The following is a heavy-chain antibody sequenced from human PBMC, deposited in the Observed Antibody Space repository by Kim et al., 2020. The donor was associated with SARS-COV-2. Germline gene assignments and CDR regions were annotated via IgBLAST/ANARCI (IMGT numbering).Heavy chain of an antibody. V-gene: IGHV3-23*01. Sequence: GGSLRLSCVASGFTFSSYAMSWVRQAPGKGLEWVSAISGSGGSTYYADSVKGRFTISRDNSKNTLYLQMNSLRAEDTAVYYCAKGRGGSWRYYYMDVWGKGTTVTVSS. CDR2: ISGSGGST. CDR3: AKGRGGSWRYYYMDV. D-gene: IGHD6-13*01. CDR1: GFTFSSYA. J-gene: IGHJ6*03.